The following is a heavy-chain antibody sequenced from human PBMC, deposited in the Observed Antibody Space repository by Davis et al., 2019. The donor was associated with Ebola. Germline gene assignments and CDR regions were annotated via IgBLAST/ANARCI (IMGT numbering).Heavy chain of an antibody. CDR1: GFTFDDYA. CDR2: ISWNSGSI. D-gene: IGHD6-13*01. V-gene: IGHV3-9*01. CDR3: GSRKA. Sequence: SLKISCAASGFTFDDYAMHWVRQAPGKGLEWVSGISWNSGSIGYADSVKGRFTISRDNAKNSLYLQMSSLRAEDTALYYCGSRKAWGQGTLVTVSS. J-gene: IGHJ5*02.